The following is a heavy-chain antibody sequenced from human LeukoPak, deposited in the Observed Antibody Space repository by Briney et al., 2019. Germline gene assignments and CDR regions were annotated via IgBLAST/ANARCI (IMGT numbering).Heavy chain of an antibody. Sequence: PSETLSLTCAVYGGSFSGYYWSWIRQPPGKDLEWIGSIYYIGNTYYNPSLKSRVTMSVDTSKNQLSLKLSSVTAADTAVYYCARLPCSGGSCYYWYFDLWGRGSLVTVSP. D-gene: IGHD2-15*01. J-gene: IGHJ2*01. CDR3: ARLPCSGGSCYYWYFDL. CDR2: IYYIGNT. CDR1: GGSFSGYY. V-gene: IGHV4-34*01.